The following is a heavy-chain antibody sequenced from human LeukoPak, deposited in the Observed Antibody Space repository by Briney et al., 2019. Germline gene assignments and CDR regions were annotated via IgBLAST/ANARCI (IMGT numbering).Heavy chain of an antibody. Sequence: GGCLRLSCAASGFTFSSYWMSWVRQAPGKGLGWVASIKQDGSEKYYVDSVKGRFTISRDNAKNSLYLQMNSLRAEDTALYYCARAPGEGWFDPWGQGTLVTVSS. J-gene: IGHJ5*02. CDR2: IKQDGSEK. V-gene: IGHV3-7*01. D-gene: IGHD4-17*01. CDR1: GFTFSSYW. CDR3: ARAPGEGWFDP.